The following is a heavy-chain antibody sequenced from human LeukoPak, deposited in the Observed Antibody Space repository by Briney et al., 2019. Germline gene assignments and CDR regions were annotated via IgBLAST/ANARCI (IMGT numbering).Heavy chain of an antibody. CDR2: ISHDDSKK. CDR1: GFTFSRYA. D-gene: IGHD3-22*01. CDR3: AREGTARGGSSGYYYFDAFDI. V-gene: IGHV3-30*04. J-gene: IGHJ3*02. Sequence: PGGSLRLSCAASGFTFSRYAMHWVRQAPGKGLEWVAVISHDDSKKYYADSVKGRFTISRDNSMNTMYVQMNSLRAGDTAVYYCAREGTARGGSSGYYYFDAFDIWGQGTMVTVSS.